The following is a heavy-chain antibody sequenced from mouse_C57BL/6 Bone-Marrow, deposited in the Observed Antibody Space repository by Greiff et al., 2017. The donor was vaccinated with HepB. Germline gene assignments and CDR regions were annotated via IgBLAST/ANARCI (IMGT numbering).Heavy chain of an antibody. CDR2: IDPSDSET. CDR3: ARSPTVVYFDV. CDR1: GYTFTSYW. J-gene: IGHJ1*03. D-gene: IGHD1-1*01. V-gene: IGHV1-52*01. Sequence: QVQLKQPGAELVRPGSSVKLSCKASGYTFTSYWMHWVKQRPIQGLEWIGNIDPSDSETHYNQKFKDKATLTVDKSSSTAYMQLSSLTSEDSAVYYCARSPTVVYFDVWGTGTTVTVSS.